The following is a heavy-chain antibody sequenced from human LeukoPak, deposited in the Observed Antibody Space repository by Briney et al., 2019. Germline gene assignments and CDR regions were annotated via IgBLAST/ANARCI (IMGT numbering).Heavy chain of an antibody. Sequence: ASVKVSCKASGYTLTSNAMNWVRQAPGQGLEWMGWINTNTGNPTYAQGFTGRFVFSLDTSVSTAYLQISSLKAEDTAVYYCARDPSNGYYYDSSGNDYWGQGTLVTVSS. CDR2: INTNTGNP. V-gene: IGHV7-4-1*02. D-gene: IGHD3-22*01. CDR1: GYTLTSNA. CDR3: ARDPSNGYYYDSSGNDY. J-gene: IGHJ4*02.